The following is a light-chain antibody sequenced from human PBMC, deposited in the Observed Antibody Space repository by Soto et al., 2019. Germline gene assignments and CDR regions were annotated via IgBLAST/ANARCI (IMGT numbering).Light chain of an antibody. V-gene: IGLV2-8*01. CDR3: SSYTTSTSRV. Sequence: QSVLTQPPSASGSPGQPVTISCTGTSSDVGGYNYVSWYQQHPGKAPKVIIYEVSKRPSGVPDRFSGSKSGSTASLTVSGLQAEDEADYYCSSYTTSTSRVFGTGTKVTVL. J-gene: IGLJ1*01. CDR1: SSDVGGYNY. CDR2: EVS.